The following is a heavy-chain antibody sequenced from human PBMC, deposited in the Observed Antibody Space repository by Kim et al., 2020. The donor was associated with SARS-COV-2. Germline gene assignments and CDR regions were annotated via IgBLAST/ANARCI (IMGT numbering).Heavy chain of an antibody. V-gene: IGHV4-61*01. CDR1: GGSVSSGSYY. D-gene: IGHD3-22*01. J-gene: IGHJ5*02. Sequence: SETLSLTCTVSGGSVSSGSYYWSWIRQPPGKGLEWIGYIYYSGSTNYNPSLKSRVTISVDTSKNQFSLKLSSVTAADTAVYYCARDRYYYDSSGYYYNWFDPWGQGTLVTVSS. CDR2: IYYSGST. CDR3: ARDRYYYDSSGYYYNWFDP.